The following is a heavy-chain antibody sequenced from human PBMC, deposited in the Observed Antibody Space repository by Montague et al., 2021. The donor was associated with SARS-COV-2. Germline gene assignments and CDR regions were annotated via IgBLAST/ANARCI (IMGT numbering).Heavy chain of an antibody. J-gene: IGHJ3*02. CDR1: GGSISSDY. D-gene: IGHD1-26*01. CDR2: ISYSGST. V-gene: IGHV4-59*01. CDR3: ARRGPLGADDAFDI. Sequence: SETLSLTCTVSGGSISSDYWSWIRQPPGKGLEWIGYISYSGSTTYNPSLKSRVTISVDTSKNQFSLKLNSVTAADTAVYYCARRGPLGADDAFDIWGQGTMVTVSS.